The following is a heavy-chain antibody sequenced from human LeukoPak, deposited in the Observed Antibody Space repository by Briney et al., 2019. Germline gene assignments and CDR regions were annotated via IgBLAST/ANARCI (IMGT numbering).Heavy chain of an antibody. CDR2: IKQDGSEK. V-gene: IGHV3-7*01. J-gene: IGHJ5*02. CDR1: GFTFSSYW. D-gene: IGHD6-6*01. Sequence: PGGSLRLSCAASGFTFSSYWKSWVRQAPGKGLEWVANIKQDGSEKYYVDSVKGRFTISRDNAKNSLYLQMNSLRAEDTAVYYCARDRVKYSSSNWFDPWGQGTLVTVSS. CDR3: ARDRVKYSSSNWFDP.